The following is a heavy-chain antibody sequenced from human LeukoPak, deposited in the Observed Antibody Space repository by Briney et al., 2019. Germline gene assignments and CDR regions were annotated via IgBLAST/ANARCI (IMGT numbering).Heavy chain of an antibody. J-gene: IGHJ4*02. CDR1: GGSISSSSYF. CDR3: ARGRWLQAKVLADY. V-gene: IGHV4-39*07. D-gene: IGHD5-24*01. Sequence: SETLSLTCIVSGGSISSSSYFWSWIRQPPGKGLEWIGEINHSGSTNYNPSLKSRVTISVDTSKNQFSLKLSSVTAADTAVYYCARGRWLQAKVLADYWGQGTLVTVSS. CDR2: INHSGST.